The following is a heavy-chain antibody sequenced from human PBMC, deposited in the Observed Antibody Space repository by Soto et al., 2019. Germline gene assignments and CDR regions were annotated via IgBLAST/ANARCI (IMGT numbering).Heavy chain of an antibody. D-gene: IGHD4-17*01. CDR1: GGAFNTFG. CDR3: ARSPPMDSGDKYFYDF. Sequence: SVKVSCKASGGAFNTFGFSWARQAPGQGLEWMGGIIPFFRTANYAQKFQDRVTITADESTSTVYMDLRSLRSEDTAKYYCARSPPMDSGDKYFYDFWGQGALVTVSS. CDR2: IIPFFRTA. J-gene: IGHJ4*02. V-gene: IGHV1-69*13.